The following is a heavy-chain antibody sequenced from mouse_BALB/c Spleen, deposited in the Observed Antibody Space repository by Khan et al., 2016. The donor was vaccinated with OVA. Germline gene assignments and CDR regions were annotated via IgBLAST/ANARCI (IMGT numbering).Heavy chain of an antibody. Sequence: QVQLKQSGPGLVAPSQSLSITCTISGFSLTNYGVHWVRLPPGKGLEWLVVIWSDGSTTYNSALNSRLSISKDNSKSQVFLKMNSLQTDDTAMYYCARQPYYHDYVMDYWGQGTSVTVSS. CDR3: ARQPYYHDYVMDY. CDR1: GFSLTNYG. CDR2: IWSDGST. V-gene: IGHV2-6-1*01. D-gene: IGHD2-10*01. J-gene: IGHJ4*01.